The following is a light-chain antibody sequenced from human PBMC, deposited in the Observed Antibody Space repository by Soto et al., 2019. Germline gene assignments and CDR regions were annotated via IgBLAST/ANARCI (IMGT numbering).Light chain of an antibody. J-gene: IGKJ1*01. CDR2: WAA. Sequence: DIVMTQSPDSLAVSLGERATINCKSSQSVLYSSNNRNYVAWYQQKPRQPPKLLIYWAATRESGVPDRFSGSGSGTNFTLTISSLEAEDMAVYYCQQYDDTPWTFGQGTKVVIK. CDR1: QSVLYSSNNRNY. CDR3: QQYDDTPWT. V-gene: IGKV4-1*01.